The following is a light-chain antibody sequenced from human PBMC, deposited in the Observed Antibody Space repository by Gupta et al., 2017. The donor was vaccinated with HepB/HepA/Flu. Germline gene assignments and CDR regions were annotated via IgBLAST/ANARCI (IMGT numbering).Light chain of an antibody. CDR3: QQYVSSPPWT. CDR2: GAS. CDR1: QSVSSNY. Sequence: EIVLTQSPDTLSLSPGERATLSCRASQSVSSNYLAWYKQKPGQAPRLLIYGASSRDTGIPDRFSGSGYGTDFTLTISRREPEDFAVYYCQQYVSSPPWTFGQGTKVEIK. J-gene: IGKJ1*01. V-gene: IGKV3-20*01.